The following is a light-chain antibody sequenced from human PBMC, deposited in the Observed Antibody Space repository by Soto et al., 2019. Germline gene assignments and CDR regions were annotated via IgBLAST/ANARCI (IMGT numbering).Light chain of an antibody. J-gene: IGLJ1*01. CDR2: EGI. CDR1: SSTVGGFNV. CDR3: CSNVGATTYV. V-gene: IGLV2-23*01. Sequence: QSALTHPASVSGSPGQSITISCTGTSSTVGGFNVVSWYQQHPGKAPKVIIYEGIKRPSGVSNRFSGSNSGSTASLTISGLQAEDEADYYCCSNVGATTYVFGTGTKVTVL.